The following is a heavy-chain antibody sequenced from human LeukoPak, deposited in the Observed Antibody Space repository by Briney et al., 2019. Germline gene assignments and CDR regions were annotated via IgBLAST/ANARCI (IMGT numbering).Heavy chain of an antibody. J-gene: IGHJ4*02. D-gene: IGHD6-19*01. CDR3: AKAGVAVAANFDY. CDR1: GLTFSSYG. V-gene: IGHV3-30*18. CDR2: ISYDGSNK. Sequence: PGRSLRLSCAASGLTFSSYGMHWVRQAPGKGLEWVAVISYDGSNKYYADSVKGRFTISRDNSKNTLYLQMNSLRAEDTAVYYCAKAGVAVAANFDYWGQGTLVTVSS.